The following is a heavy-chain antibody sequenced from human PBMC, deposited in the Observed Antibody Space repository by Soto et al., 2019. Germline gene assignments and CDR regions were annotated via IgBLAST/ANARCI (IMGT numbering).Heavy chain of an antibody. J-gene: IGHJ6*03. CDR2: ISSSSSTI. V-gene: IGHV3-48*01. D-gene: IGHD2-8*01. CDR1: GFTFSSYS. Sequence: GGSLRLSCAASGFTFSSYSMNWVRQAPGEGLEWVSYISSSSSTIYYADSVKGRFTISRDNAKNSLYLQMNSLRAEDTAVYYCARVTAKPQGDCTNGVCSPYYYYYYMDVWGKGTTVTVSS. CDR3: ARVTAKPQGDCTNGVCSPYYYYYYMDV.